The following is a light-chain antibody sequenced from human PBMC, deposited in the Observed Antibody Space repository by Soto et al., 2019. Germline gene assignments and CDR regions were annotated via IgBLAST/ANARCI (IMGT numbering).Light chain of an antibody. V-gene: IGKV3-20*01. CDR2: RTS. J-gene: IGKJ1*01. CDR1: QSVSSN. CDR3: QQYGSSRT. Sequence: SRCSGEKSNLSCRASQSVSSNLAWYQQKPGQAPRLLIYRTSSRATGIPDRFSGSGSGTDFTLTISRLEPEDFAVYYCQQYGSSRTFGQGTKVDIK.